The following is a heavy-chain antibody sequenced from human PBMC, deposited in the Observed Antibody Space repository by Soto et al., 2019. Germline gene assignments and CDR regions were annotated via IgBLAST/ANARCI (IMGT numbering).Heavy chain of an antibody. Sequence: ASVKVSCKASGGTFSSYAISWVRQAPGQGLEWMGGIIPIFGTANYAQKFQGRVTITADESTSTAYMELSSLRSEDTAVYYCARDQQWIHPTIYYYYGMDVWGQGTTVTVSS. CDR3: ARDQQWIHPTIYYYYGMDV. CDR2: IIPIFGTA. J-gene: IGHJ6*02. V-gene: IGHV1-69*13. CDR1: GGTFSSYA. D-gene: IGHD5-18*01.